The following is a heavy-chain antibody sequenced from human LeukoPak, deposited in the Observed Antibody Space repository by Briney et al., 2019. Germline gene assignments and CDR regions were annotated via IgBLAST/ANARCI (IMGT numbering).Heavy chain of an antibody. J-gene: IGHJ4*02. CDR1: GGSISSGGYS. Sequence: SETLSLTCAVSGGSISSGGYSWRWIRQPPGKGLEWIGYIYHSGSTYYSPSLKSRVTISVDRSKNQFSLKLSSVTAADTAVYYCARGEDGYDFDYWGQGTLVTVSS. D-gene: IGHD3-22*01. CDR3: ARGEDGYDFDY. CDR2: IYHSGST. V-gene: IGHV4-30-2*01.